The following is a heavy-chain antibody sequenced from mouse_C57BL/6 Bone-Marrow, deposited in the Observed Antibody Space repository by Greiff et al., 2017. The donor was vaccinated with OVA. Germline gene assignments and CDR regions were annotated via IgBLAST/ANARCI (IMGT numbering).Heavy chain of an antibody. CDR1: GYTFTSYW. CDR3: ARSHYYGSSDYFDY. D-gene: IGHD1-1*01. CDR2: IHPNSGST. J-gene: IGHJ2*01. Sequence: VQLQQSGAELVKPGASVKLSCKASGYTFTSYWMHWVKQRPGPGLEWIGMIHPNSGSTNYNEKFTSKATLTVDKSSSTAYMQPSSLTSEDSAVYYCARSHYYGSSDYFDYWGQGTTRTVSS. V-gene: IGHV1-64*01.